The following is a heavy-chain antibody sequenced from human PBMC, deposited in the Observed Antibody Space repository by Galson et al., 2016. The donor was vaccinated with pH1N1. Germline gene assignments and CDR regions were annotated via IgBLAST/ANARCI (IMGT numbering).Heavy chain of an antibody. J-gene: IGHJ3*02. CDR2: ISYDGTNK. V-gene: IGHV3-30*03. Sequence: SLRLSCAASGFSFTDYYMSWIRQAPGKGLEWVAFISYDGTNKYYADSLKGRFTISRDNSKNTLYLQMNSLKAEDTAVFYCARAPPTYNNRGWSFDIWGQGTMVTVSS. CDR3: ARAPPTYNNRGWSFDI. D-gene: IGHD1-14*01. CDR1: GFSFTDYY.